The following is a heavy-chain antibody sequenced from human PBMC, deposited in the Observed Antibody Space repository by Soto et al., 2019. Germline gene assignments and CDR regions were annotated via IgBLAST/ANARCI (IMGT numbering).Heavy chain of an antibody. J-gene: IGHJ6*02. D-gene: IGHD4-17*01. Sequence: PSQTLSLTCAISGDSVSSNSAAWNWVRQSPSRGLEWLGRTYYRSKWFNDSALSVQSRISINADTSMNQFSLQLNSVTPEDAAVYYCTRGTTVTTLMDVWGQGTTVTVSS. CDR1: GDSVSSNSAA. CDR2: TYYRSKWFN. V-gene: IGHV6-1*01. CDR3: TRGTTVTTLMDV.